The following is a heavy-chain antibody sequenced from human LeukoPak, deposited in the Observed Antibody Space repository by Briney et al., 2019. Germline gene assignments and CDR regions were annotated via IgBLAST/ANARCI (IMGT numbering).Heavy chain of an antibody. V-gene: IGHV4-34*01. J-gene: IGHJ3*02. CDR2: INHSGST. D-gene: IGHD6-19*01. Sequence: SETLSLTCAVYGGSFSGYYWSWIRQPPGKGLEWIGEINHSGSTNYNPSLKSRVTISVDTSKNQFSLKLSSVTAADTAVYYCARVGYSSGYWSDDAFDIWGQGTLVTVSS. CDR1: GGSFSGYY. CDR3: ARVGYSSGYWSDDAFDI.